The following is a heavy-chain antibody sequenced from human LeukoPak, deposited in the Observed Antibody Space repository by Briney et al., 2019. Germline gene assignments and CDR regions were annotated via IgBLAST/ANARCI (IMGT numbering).Heavy chain of an antibody. J-gene: IGHJ4*02. CDR2: ISGSGGST. D-gene: IGHD3-16*02. CDR1: GFTSDDYG. Sequence: GGSLRLSCAASGFTSDDYGMSWVRQAPGKGLEWVSAISGSGGSTYYADSVKGRFTISRDNSKNTLYLQMNSLRAEDTAVYYCAKGPDYVWGSYRLDYWGQGTLVTVSS. CDR3: AKGPDYVWGSYRLDY. V-gene: IGHV3-23*01.